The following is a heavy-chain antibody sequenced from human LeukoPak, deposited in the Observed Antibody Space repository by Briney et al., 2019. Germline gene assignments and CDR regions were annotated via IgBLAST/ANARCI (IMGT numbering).Heavy chain of an antibody. CDR3: ASLIGAGYYYMDV. CDR2: ISYDGSNK. Sequence: GRSLRLSCAASGFTFSSYAMHWVRQAPGKGLEWVAVISYDGSNKYYADSVKGRFTISRDNSKNTLYLQMNSLRAEDTAVYYCASLIGAGYYYMDVSGKGTTVTVSS. D-gene: IGHD7-27*01. V-gene: IGHV3-30*04. J-gene: IGHJ6*03. CDR1: GFTFSSYA.